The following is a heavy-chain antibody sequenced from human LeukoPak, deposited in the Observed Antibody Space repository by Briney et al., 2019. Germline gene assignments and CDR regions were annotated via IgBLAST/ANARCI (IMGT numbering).Heavy chain of an antibody. CDR2: IWYDGSDK. Sequence: GGSLRLPCEASGFTFSSYGMHWVRQAPGKGLEWVAVIWYDGSDKYYADSVKGRFSISRDNSKNTLYLQMNSLRAEDTAVYYCARELPPVVNFYFDSWGQGTLVTVSS. CDR3: ARELPPVVNFYFDS. CDR1: GFTFSSYG. J-gene: IGHJ4*02. D-gene: IGHD3-22*01. V-gene: IGHV3-33*01.